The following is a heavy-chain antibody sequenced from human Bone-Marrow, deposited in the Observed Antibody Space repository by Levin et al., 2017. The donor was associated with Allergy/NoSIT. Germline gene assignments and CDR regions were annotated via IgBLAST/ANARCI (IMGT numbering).Heavy chain of an antibody. CDR2: ISGSGDTT. D-gene: IGHD2-21*01. CDR1: GFTFSSYA. J-gene: IGHJ4*02. V-gene: IGHV3-23*01. CDR3: AKSDCGGIGCKNYDY. Sequence: GESLKISCAASGFTFSSYAMTWVRQTPGKGLEWVSSISGSGDTTRYADSVKGRFTISRDNSKNTLYLQMNSLRVEDTAVYLCAKSDCGGIGCKNYDYWGQGTLVTVSS.